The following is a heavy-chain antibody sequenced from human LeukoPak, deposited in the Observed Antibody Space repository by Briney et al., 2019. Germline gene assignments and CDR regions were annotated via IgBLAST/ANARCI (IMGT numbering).Heavy chain of an antibody. V-gene: IGHV4-61*02. Sequence: SQNLSLTCTVSGGSVSSGSYYWSWIRQPAGKGLEWIGRIYTSGSTNYNPSLKSRVTISVDTSKNQFSLKLSSVTAADTAVYYCAREGAGVVVPAARALDYWGQGTLVTVSS. CDR2: IYTSGST. CDR1: GGSVSSGSYY. D-gene: IGHD2-2*01. CDR3: AREGAGVVVPAARALDY. J-gene: IGHJ4*02.